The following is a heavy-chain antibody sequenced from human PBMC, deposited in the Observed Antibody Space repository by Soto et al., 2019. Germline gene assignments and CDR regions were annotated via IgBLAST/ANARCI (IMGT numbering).Heavy chain of an antibody. V-gene: IGHV1-18*01. Sequence: QVQMVQSGAEAKKPGTSVKVSCKASGYTFTNFGVTWVRQAPGQGLEWMGWISASNGNTNYAWRFQGRVTLTSAPSTATAYMELRSLRSDDTAIYYCARALCSRASCYKSTWFEPWGQGTLVTVSS. D-gene: IGHD2-2*02. CDR2: ISASNGNT. J-gene: IGHJ5*02. CDR1: GYTFTNFG. CDR3: ARALCSRASCYKSTWFEP.